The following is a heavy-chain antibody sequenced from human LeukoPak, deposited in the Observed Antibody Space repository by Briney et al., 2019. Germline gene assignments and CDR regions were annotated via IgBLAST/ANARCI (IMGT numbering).Heavy chain of an antibody. J-gene: IGHJ4*02. CDR2: INHSGST. CDR3: ARGFRGHSSSSFDY. Sequence: SETLSLTCAVYGGSFSGYYWSWIRQPPGKGLEWIWEINHSGSTNYNPSLKSRVTISVDTSKNQFSLKLSSVTAADTAVYYCARGFRGHSSSSFDYWGQGTLVTVSS. CDR1: GGSFSGYY. D-gene: IGHD6-13*01. V-gene: IGHV4-34*01.